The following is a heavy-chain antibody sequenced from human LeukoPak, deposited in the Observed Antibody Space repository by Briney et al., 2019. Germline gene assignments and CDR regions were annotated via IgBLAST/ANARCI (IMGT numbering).Heavy chain of an antibody. V-gene: IGHV5-51*01. CDR1: GYSFTSYW. D-gene: IGHD5-18*01. J-gene: IGHJ4*02. CDR3: ARLIRVGYSYGPYYFDY. Sequence: GESLKISCKGSGYSFTSYWIRWVRQMPGKGLVGRGIIYPGDCDTRYSPSLQGQVTISADKSTSTAYLQWSSLKASDTAMYYCARLIRVGYSYGPYYFDYWGQGALVTVSS. CDR2: IYPGDCDT.